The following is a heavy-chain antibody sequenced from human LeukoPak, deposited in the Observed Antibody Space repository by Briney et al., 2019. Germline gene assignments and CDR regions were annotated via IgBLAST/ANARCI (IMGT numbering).Heavy chain of an antibody. J-gene: IGHJ4*02. Sequence: GGSLRLSCAASGFTFSNYSMNWVRQAPGKGLEWVSSISSSSSYIYYADSVKGRFTISRDNAKNSLYLQMNSLRAEDTAVYYCARDRGYDGYSSSAGLDYWGQGTLVTVSS. CDR2: ISSSSSYI. D-gene: IGHD6-6*01. CDR3: ARDRGYDGYSSSAGLDY. V-gene: IGHV3-21*01. CDR1: GFTFSNYS.